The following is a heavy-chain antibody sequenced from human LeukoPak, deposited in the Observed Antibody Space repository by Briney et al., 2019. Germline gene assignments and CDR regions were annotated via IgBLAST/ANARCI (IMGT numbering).Heavy chain of an antibody. Sequence: GGSLRLSCAASGFRFNIYDMPWVRQASGEGLEWVAHIGTGTDTHFSASVKGRFTISRENARNSLYLHMNDLRPEDTAVYYCARDRRADYGVNDDAFDTWGHGTMVTVSS. J-gene: IGHJ3*02. CDR3: ARDRRADYGVNDDAFDT. CDR2: IGTGTDT. CDR1: GFRFNIYD. V-gene: IGHV3-13*01. D-gene: IGHD3-10*01.